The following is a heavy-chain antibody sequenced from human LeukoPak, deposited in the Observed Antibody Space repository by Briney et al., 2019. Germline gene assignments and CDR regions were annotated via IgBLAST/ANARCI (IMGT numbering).Heavy chain of an antibody. CDR3: AKGGDYGDYDVTPFDS. D-gene: IGHD4-17*01. Sequence: GGSLRLSCTASGFTFSSYAVSWVRQAPGKGLEWVSAISDSGGSTYYADTVKGRFTTSRDNSKNTLYLQMNSLRAEDTAVYYCAKGGDYGDYDVTPFDSWGQGTLVTVSS. J-gene: IGHJ4*02. CDR2: ISDSGGST. V-gene: IGHV3-23*01. CDR1: GFTFSSYA.